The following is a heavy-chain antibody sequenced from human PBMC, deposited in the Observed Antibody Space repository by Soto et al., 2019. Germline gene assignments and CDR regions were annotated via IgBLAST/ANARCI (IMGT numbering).Heavy chain of an antibody. J-gene: IGHJ6*02. D-gene: IGHD3-16*01. CDR3: ARDLGCCGLDV. V-gene: IGHV4-59*01. CDR2: IFYSGSS. Sequence: SETLSPTCNVSGASMRSYSWTWMRLSPGKGLEWIGDIFYSGSSNLNPSLRSRLSISIDTSKNKFSLMLKSVTAADTAVYYCARDLGCCGLDVWGQGTTVTVSS. CDR1: GASMRSYS.